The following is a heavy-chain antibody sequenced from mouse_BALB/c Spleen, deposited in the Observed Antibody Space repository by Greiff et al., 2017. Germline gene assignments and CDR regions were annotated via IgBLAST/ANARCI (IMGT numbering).Heavy chain of an antibody. V-gene: IGHV5-6-5*01. CDR1: GFTFSSYA. D-gene: IGHD2-4*01. CDR3: ARKEGLRAWFAY. Sequence: EVKLMESGGGLVKPGGSLKLSCAASGFTFSSYAMSWVRQTPEKRLEWVASISSGGSTYYPDSVKGRFTISRDNARNILYLQMSSLRSEDTAMYYCARKEGLRAWFAYWGQGTLVTVSA. J-gene: IGHJ3*01. CDR2: ISSGGST.